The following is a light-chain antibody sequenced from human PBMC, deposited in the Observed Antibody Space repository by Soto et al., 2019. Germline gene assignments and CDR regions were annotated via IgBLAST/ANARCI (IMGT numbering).Light chain of an antibody. J-gene: IGKJ5*01. Sequence: PGERATLPCRASQSVSSYLTWYQQEPGQAPRFLIYAASIRHSGVPARFSGSGSGTDFTLTISSLQPEDFAAYYCQQRYNWQVTFGQGTRLEIK. CDR3: QQRYNWQVT. CDR1: QSVSSY. CDR2: AAS. V-gene: IGKV3-11*01.